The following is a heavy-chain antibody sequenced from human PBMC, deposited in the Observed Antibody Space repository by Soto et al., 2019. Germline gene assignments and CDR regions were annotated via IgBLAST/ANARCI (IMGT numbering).Heavy chain of an antibody. CDR3: ARGGDPDY. V-gene: IGHV3-74*01. J-gene: IGHJ4*02. CDR2: LQTDGSHP. D-gene: IGHD2-21*02. CDR1: GSTFNYTW. Sequence: EVQLVESGGGLVQPGGSLRLSFVASGSTFNYTWMNWVRQAPGKGLMWVSRLQTDGSHPDYADSVKGRFTISRDNAKNTLYLQMNNLRAEDTAVYYCARGGDPDYWGQGTLVTVSS.